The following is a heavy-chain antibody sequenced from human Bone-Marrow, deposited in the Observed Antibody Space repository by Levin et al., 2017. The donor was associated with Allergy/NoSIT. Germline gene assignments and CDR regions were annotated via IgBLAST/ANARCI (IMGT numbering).Heavy chain of an antibody. V-gene: IGHV3-7*01. D-gene: IGHD6-19*01. CDR2: IKPDGSEK. Sequence: GESLKISCVAPGFSISDYWLTWVRQAPGKGLEWVANIKPDGSEKYYADSVTGRFNISRDNAQNSLYLQMKYLSAEDTAVYYCASPYTSDWVFDLWGPGTMVTVSS. CDR1: GFSISDYW. CDR3: ASPYTSDWVFDL. J-gene: IGHJ3*01.